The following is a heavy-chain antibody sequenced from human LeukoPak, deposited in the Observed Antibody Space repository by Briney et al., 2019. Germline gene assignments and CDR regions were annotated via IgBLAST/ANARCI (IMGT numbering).Heavy chain of an antibody. D-gene: IGHD6-19*01. CDR1: GGTFSSYA. CDR3: ARGGIAVDRFDY. J-gene: IGHJ4*02. Sequence: GASVKVSCKASGGTFSSYAISWVRQAPGQGLERMGGIIPIFGTANYAQKFQGRVTITADKSTSTAYMELSSLRSEDTAVYYCARGGIAVDRFDYWGQGTLVTVSS. V-gene: IGHV1-69*06. CDR2: IIPIFGTA.